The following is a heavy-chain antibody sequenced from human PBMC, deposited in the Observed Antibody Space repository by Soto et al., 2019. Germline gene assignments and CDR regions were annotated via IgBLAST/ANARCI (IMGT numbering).Heavy chain of an antibody. CDR1: GLTFRTYT. CDR3: ATRGGYRPHAFYI. Sequence: EVQLVESGGGLVKPGGSLRLSCVASGLTFRTYTMNWVRQAPGKGLEWVSSITSSSTYIYYGGSLRGRLIISRDNAKNSLYLQLNSLSAYDTAVYYCATRGGYRPHAFYIWGPGTMVTVSS. V-gene: IGHV3-21*06. CDR2: ITSSSTYI. D-gene: IGHD3-16*02. J-gene: IGHJ3*02.